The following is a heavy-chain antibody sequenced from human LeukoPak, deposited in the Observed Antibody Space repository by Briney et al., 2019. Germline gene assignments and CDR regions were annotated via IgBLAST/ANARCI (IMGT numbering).Heavy chain of an antibody. CDR3: ARGLAYSSGWYAGYFDY. CDR1: GFTVSRNY. V-gene: IGHV3-53*01. CDR2: IYSGGST. Sequence: PGGSLRLSCAASGFTVSRNYMSWVRQAPGKGLEWVSVIYSGGSTYYADSVKGRFTISRDNSKNTLYLQMNSLRAEDTAVYYCARGLAYSSGWYAGYFDYWGQGTLVTVSS. D-gene: IGHD6-19*01. J-gene: IGHJ4*02.